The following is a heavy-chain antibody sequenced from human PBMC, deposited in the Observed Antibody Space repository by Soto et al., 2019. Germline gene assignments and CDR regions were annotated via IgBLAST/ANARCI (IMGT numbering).Heavy chain of an antibody. V-gene: IGHV4-31*03. D-gene: IGHD3-22*01. J-gene: IGHJ4*02. Sequence: SETLSLTCTVSGGSISSGGYYWSWIRQHPGKGLEWIGYIYYSGSTYYNPSLKSRVTISVDTSKNQFSLKLSSVTAADTAVYYCARDRHYDSSGYYFDYWGQGTLVTVS. CDR3: ARDRHYDSSGYYFDY. CDR2: IYYSGST. CDR1: GGSISSGGYY.